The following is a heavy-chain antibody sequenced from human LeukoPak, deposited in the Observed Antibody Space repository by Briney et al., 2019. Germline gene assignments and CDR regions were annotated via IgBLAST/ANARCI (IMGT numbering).Heavy chain of an antibody. CDR3: AANYAGPRLYDY. CDR2: IYSGGST. J-gene: IGHJ4*02. CDR1: GFTVSSNY. D-gene: IGHD3-16*01. V-gene: IGHV3-53*01. Sequence: GGSLRLSCAASGFTVSSNYMSWVRQAPGKGLEWVSVIYSGGSTYYADSVKGRFTISRDNSKNTLYLQMNSLRAEDTAVYYCAANYAGPRLYDYWGQGTLVTVSS.